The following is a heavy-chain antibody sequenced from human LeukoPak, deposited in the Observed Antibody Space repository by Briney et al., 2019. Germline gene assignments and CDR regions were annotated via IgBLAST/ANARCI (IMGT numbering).Heavy chain of an antibody. CDR1: GFTFSSYW. D-gene: IGHD6-19*01. Sequence: GGSLRLSCAASGFTFSSYWMSWVRQAPGKGLEWVANIKEDGSEKYYVDSVKGRFTISRDNAKNSLYLQMNSLRAEDTAVYYCARGGGNGWFFFDYWGQGTLVTVSS. CDR2: IKEDGSEK. CDR3: ARGGGNGWFFFDY. V-gene: IGHV3-7*01. J-gene: IGHJ4*02.